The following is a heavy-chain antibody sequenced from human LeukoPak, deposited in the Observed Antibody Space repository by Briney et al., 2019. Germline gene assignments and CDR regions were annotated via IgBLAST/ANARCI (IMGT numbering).Heavy chain of an antibody. CDR2: INSDGSST. CDR1: GFTFSSYW. D-gene: IGHD6-19*01. V-gene: IGHV3-74*01. J-gene: IGHJ5*02. Sequence: GGSLRLSCAASGFTFSSYWMHWVRQAPGKGLVWVSRINSDGSSTSYADSVKGRFTISRDNAKNTLYLQMNSLRAEDTAVYYCASHQPGYSSGRFDPWGQGTLVTVSS. CDR3: ASHQPGYSSGRFDP.